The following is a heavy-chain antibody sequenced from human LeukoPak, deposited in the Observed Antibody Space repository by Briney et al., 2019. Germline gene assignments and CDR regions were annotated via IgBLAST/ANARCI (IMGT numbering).Heavy chain of an antibody. CDR1: GFPFTNYW. Sequence: GGSLRLSCATSGFPFTNYWMTWVRQAPGRGLEWVANINQYGNTKYYMDSVKGRFTVSRDNAKSSQYLLLTSLTVEDTAVYYCARIGYTSSSLDYWGQGTLVTVSS. CDR2: INQYGNTK. D-gene: IGHD6-6*01. J-gene: IGHJ4*02. CDR3: ARIGYTSSSLDY. V-gene: IGHV3-7*01.